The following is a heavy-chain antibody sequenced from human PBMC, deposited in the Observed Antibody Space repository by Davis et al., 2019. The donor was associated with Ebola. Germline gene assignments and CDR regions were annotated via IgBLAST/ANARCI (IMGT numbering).Heavy chain of an antibody. CDR2: TSSGGGT. V-gene: IGHV3-53*05. D-gene: IGHD2-2*02. CDR1: GFTVSSHY. Sequence: GESLKISCAASGFTVSSHYMSWVRQAPGKGLEWVSAVTSSGGGTYYADSVKGRFTISRDNAKNSLYLQMNSLRGEDTALYYCAKGRTIPLALDFWGQGTIVTVSS. CDR3: AKGRTIPLALDF. J-gene: IGHJ4*02.